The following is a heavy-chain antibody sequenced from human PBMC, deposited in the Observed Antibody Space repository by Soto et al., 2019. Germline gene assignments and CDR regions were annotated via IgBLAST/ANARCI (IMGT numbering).Heavy chain of an antibody. CDR2: IYHSGST. CDR3: ARARGVTRWFDP. Sequence: SETLSLTCAVSGGSISSGGYSWSWIRQPPGKGLEWIGYIYHSGSTYYNPSLKSRVTISVDRSKNQFSLKLSSVTAADTAVYYCARARGVTRWFDPWGQGTLVTVSS. CDR1: GGSISSGGYS. V-gene: IGHV4-30-2*01. J-gene: IGHJ5*02. D-gene: IGHD3-10*01.